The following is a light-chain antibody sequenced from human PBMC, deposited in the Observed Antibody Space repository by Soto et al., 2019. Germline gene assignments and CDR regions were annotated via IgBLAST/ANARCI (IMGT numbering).Light chain of an antibody. J-gene: IGKJ1*01. V-gene: IGKV3-15*01. Sequence: EIVMTQSPVTLSVSPGERVTLSCRASQSVFSNLAWYQQRPGQAPRLLIYGASNRATGIPARFSGSGSGTEFTLTISSLQSEDFAVYYCQQCNSWPLTFGQGTKVKIK. CDR2: GAS. CDR1: QSVFSN. CDR3: QQCNSWPLT.